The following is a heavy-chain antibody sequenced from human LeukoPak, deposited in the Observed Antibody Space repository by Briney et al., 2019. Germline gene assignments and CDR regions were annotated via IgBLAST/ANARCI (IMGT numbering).Heavy chain of an antibody. CDR2: INPNSGGT. CDR3: ARYYIEGRCFDY. D-gene: IGHD3-10*01. V-gene: IGHV1-2*02. CDR1: GYTFTSYD. J-gene: IGHJ4*02. Sequence: ASVKVSCKASGYTFTSYDINWVRQATGQGLEWMGWINPNSGGTNYAQKFQGRVTMTRDTSIRTACMELSRLRSDDTAMYYCARYYIEGRCFDYWGQGTLVTVSS.